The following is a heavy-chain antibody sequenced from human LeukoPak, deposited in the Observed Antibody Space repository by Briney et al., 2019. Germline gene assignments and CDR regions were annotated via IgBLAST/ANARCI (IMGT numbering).Heavy chain of an antibody. CDR3: AKAGTYSSSSVDS. Sequence: KASETLSLTCTVSGGSISSSTYYWGWIRQPPGKGLEWIAIMYYGGSTYYNPSLESRVSILIDTTKNQFSLKLRSVTAADTAVYFCAKAGTYSSSSVDSWGQGTLVTVSS. CDR2: MYYGGST. J-gene: IGHJ4*02. V-gene: IGHV4-39*07. CDR1: GGSISSSTYY. D-gene: IGHD6-6*01.